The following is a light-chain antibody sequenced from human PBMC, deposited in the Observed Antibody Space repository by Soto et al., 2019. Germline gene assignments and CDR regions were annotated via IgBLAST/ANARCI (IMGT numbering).Light chain of an antibody. CDR1: SGDVGSYNL. J-gene: IGLJ2*01. CDR2: EGS. Sequence: QSALTQPASVSGSPGQSITISCTGTSGDVGSYNLVSWYQQHPAKAPKLMIYEGSKRPSGVSNRFSGSKSGNTASLTISGLQAEDEADYYCCSYAGSSTDVVFGGGTQLTVL. V-gene: IGLV2-23*01. CDR3: CSYAGSSTDVV.